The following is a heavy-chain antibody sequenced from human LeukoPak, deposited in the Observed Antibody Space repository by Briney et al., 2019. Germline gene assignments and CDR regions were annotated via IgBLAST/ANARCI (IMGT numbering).Heavy chain of an antibody. J-gene: IGHJ4*02. D-gene: IGHD3-22*01. V-gene: IGHV3-66*02. Sequence: PGGSLRLSCAASGFTVSSNYMSWVRQAPGKGLEWVSVIYSGGSTYYADSVKGRFTISRDNSKNTLYLQMNSLRAEDTAVYYCARDQYYYDSSGYYWQDYWGQGTLATVSS. CDR1: GFTVSSNY. CDR3: ARDQYYYDSSGYYWQDY. CDR2: IYSGGST.